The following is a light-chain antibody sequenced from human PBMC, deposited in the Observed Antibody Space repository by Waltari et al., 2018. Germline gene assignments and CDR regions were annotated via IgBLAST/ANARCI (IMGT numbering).Light chain of an antibody. CDR2: STS. CDR3: LLYYGHSQLV. V-gene: IGLV7-43*01. Sequence: QTVVTQEPSLTVSPGGTITLTCASSTGAVTSSSFPNWFQQKLGQAPRPLIYSTSNNYSWTPARFSGSRLGGKAALTLSGVQPEDEADYYCLLYYGHSQLVFGGGTRLTVL. J-gene: IGLJ2*01. CDR1: TGAVTSSSF.